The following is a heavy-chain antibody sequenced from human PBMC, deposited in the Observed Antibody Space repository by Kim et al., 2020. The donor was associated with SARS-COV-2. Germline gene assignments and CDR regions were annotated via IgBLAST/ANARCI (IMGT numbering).Heavy chain of an antibody. J-gene: IGHJ6*02. CDR2: ST. Sequence: STHYNPSLKSRVTISVDTSKNQCSLKLSSVTAADTAVYYCARRRGGMDVWGQGTTVTVSS. V-gene: IGHV4-59*01. CDR3: ARRRGGMDV.